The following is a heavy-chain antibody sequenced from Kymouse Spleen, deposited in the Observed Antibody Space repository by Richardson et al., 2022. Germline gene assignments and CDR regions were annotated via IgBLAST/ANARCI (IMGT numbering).Heavy chain of an antibody. CDR1: GYTFTSYA. V-gene: IGHV1-3*01. D-gene: IGHD6-6*01. CDR2: INAGNGNT. Sequence: QVQLVQSGAEVKKPGASVKVSCKASGYTFTSYAMHWVRQAPGQRLEWMGWINAGNGNTKYSQKFQGRVTITRDTSASTAYMELSSLRSEDTAVYYCARGGIAARHYFDYWGQGTLVTVSS. CDR3: ARGGIAARHYFDY. J-gene: IGHJ4*02.